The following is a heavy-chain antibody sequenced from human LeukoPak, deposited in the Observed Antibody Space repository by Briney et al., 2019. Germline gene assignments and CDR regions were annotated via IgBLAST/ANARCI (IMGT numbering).Heavy chain of an antibody. CDR2: IIPIFCTA. Sequence: ASVNVSCKASGGTFSSYAISWVRQAPGQGLEWMGGIIPIFCTANYAQKFQGRVTITTEESPSTAYMELSSLRSEETAVYYCARVVTGTTDWFDPWGKGTLVTVSS. CDR1: GGTFSSYA. V-gene: IGHV1-69*05. D-gene: IGHD1-7*01. CDR3: ARVVTGTTDWFDP. J-gene: IGHJ5*02.